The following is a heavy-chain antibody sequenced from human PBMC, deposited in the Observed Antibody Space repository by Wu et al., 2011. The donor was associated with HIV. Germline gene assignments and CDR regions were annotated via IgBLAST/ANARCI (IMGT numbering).Heavy chain of an antibody. CDR1: GGTFSSYA. CDR3: ARDPYVDIVATTPYYFDY. CDR2: IIPIFGTA. Sequence: QVQLVQSGAEVKKPGSSVKVSCKASGGTFSSYAISWVRQAPGQGLEWMGRIIPIFGTANYAQKFQGRVTITADKSTSTAYMELSSLRSEDTAVYYCARDPYVDIVATTPYYFDYWGQGTLVTVSS. J-gene: IGHJ4*02. D-gene: IGHD5-12*01. V-gene: IGHV1-69*14.